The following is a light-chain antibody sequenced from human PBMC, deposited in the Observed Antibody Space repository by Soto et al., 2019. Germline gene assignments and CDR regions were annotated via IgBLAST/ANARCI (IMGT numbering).Light chain of an antibody. CDR1: QGIGNY. V-gene: IGKV1-27*01. CDR2: AAS. Sequence: DIQMTQSPSSLSASLGDRVTITCRASQGIGNYLAWYQLQPGKVPKLLIYAASTLQSGVPSRFSGSGSGTDFTLTISSLQPEDVATYFCQKYKSAHRTFGQGTKVEI. CDR3: QKYKSAHRT. J-gene: IGKJ1*01.